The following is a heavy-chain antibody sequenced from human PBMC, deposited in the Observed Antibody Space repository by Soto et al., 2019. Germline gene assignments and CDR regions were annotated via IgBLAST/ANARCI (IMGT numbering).Heavy chain of an antibody. D-gene: IGHD2-15*01. J-gene: IGHJ4*02. CDR3: ARSSLLPYFDF. CDR1: GYTFTNYA. CDR2: INGATGKT. V-gene: IGHV1-3*01. Sequence: QVQLVQSGAEVKKPGSSVKVSCKASGYTFTNYAMHWVRQAPGQSLEWMGWINGATGKTKYSQKFQGRVTISWDTPASTAHMELNSLRSEDTAVYYCARSSLLPYFDFWGRGTLATVSS.